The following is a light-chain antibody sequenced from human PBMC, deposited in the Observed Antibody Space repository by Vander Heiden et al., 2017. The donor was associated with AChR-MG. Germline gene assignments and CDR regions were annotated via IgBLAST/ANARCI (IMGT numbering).Light chain of an antibody. Sequence: EIVLTQSPATLSSSPGERATTSCTASQSVSSYLAWYQQKPGQAPKLLIYDASNRATGIPARFSGSGSGTDFTLTISSLEPEDFAVYYCQQRSNWLWTFGQGTKVEIK. J-gene: IGKJ1*01. CDR3: QQRSNWLWT. V-gene: IGKV3-11*01. CDR2: DAS. CDR1: QSVSSY.